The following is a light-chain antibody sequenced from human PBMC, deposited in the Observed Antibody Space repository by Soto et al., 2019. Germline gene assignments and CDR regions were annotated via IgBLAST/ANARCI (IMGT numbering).Light chain of an antibody. CDR1: QSVSSGY. J-gene: IGKJ2*01. V-gene: IGKV3-20*01. CDR3: QQYGDSSYT. Sequence: EIVLTQSPGTLSLSPGERATLSCRASQSVSSGYLAWYQQKPGQAPRLLIYDASSRATGIPDRFSGSGSGTDFTLTISRLEPEDFAVYYCQQYGDSSYTFGQGTKLEI. CDR2: DAS.